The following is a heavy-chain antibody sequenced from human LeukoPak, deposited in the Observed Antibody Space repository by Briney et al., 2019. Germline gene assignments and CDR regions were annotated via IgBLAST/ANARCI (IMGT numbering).Heavy chain of an antibody. J-gene: IGHJ5*02. CDR2: IWLDGSNK. V-gene: IGHV3-33*01. CDR1: GFTFSNYG. Sequence: GGSLRLSCAASGFTFSNYGMHWVRQAPGKGLEWVAIIWLDGSNKYYADSVKGRFTISRDNSKSTVYVQMNSLRAEDTAVYYCARDSGGSWLDPWGQGTLVTVSS. CDR3: ARDSGGSWLDP. D-gene: IGHD3-10*01.